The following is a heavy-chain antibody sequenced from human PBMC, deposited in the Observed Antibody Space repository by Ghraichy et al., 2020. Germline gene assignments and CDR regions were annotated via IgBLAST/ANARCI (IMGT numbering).Heavy chain of an antibody. CDR2: IHPYTGAT. CDR3: ASKSVEQPSRVFDI. D-gene: IGHD4-23*01. CDR1: GYTFTGFY. V-gene: IGHV1-2*02. J-gene: IGHJ3*02. Sequence: ASVKVSCKASGYTFTGFYMHWVRQAPGQGLEWVGWIHPYTGATNYAQNFQQRVTMTRDTSISTAYMELSSLRSDDTAVYYCASKSVEQPSRVFDIWGQGTMVTVSS.